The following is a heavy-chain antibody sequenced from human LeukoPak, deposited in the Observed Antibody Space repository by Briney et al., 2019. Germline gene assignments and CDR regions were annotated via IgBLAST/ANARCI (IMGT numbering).Heavy chain of an antibody. J-gene: IGHJ4*02. CDR2: ISGSGGRT. V-gene: IGHV3-23*01. Sequence: GGSLRLSCAASGFSFSSYAMSWVRQAPGKGLEWVSGISGSGGRTYYADSVKGRFSISRDNSKNTLYLQMNSLRAEDTAVYYCATSGLSRFGFWGQGTLVTVSS. D-gene: IGHD2/OR15-2a*01. CDR3: ATSGLSRFGF. CDR1: GFSFSSYA.